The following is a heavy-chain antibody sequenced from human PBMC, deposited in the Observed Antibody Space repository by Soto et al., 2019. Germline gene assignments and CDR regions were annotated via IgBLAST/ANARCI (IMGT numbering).Heavy chain of an antibody. CDR1: GFSLSTSGVG. V-gene: IGHV2-5*02. J-gene: IGHJ5*02. CDR2: IYWDDDK. Sequence: ESGPTLVKPTQTLTLTCPFSGFSLSTSGVGVGWIRQPPGKALEWLALIYWDDDKRYSPSLKSRLTITKDTSKNQVVLTMTHMDPVDTAAYYCAHSWVGRFGELLNWFGPWGQGTLVTVSS. D-gene: IGHD3-10*01. CDR3: AHSWVGRFGELLNWFGP.